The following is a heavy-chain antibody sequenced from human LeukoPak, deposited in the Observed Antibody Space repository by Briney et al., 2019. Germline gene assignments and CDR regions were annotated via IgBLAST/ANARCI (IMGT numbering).Heavy chain of an antibody. V-gene: IGHV4-61*02. D-gene: IGHD3-9*01. J-gene: IGHJ4*02. CDR1: GGSISSGSYY. Sequence: SQTMSLTCTVSGGSISSGSYYWSWIRQPAGKGLEWIGRIYTSGSTNYNPSLKSRVTMSVDTSKNQFSLKLSSVTAADTAVYYCAREVPQLGILTGRDWGQGTLVTVSS. CDR2: IYTSGST. CDR3: AREVPQLGILTGRD.